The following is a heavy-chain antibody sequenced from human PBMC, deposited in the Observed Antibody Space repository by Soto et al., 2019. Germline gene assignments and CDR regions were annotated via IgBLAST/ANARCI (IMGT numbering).Heavy chain of an antibody. CDR1: GFTFSRYA. V-gene: IGHV3-30-3*01. Sequence: GGSLRLSCADSGFTFSRYAMHWVRQAPGEGLEWVAVISRDGSSKYYGDSVKGRFTVSRDNSNNTLYLSMTSLRPDDTAVFYCARSRNGAVPDSINFWGQGTLVTVSS. CDR2: ISRDGSSK. J-gene: IGHJ4*02. D-gene: IGHD2-8*01. CDR3: ARSRNGAVPDSINF.